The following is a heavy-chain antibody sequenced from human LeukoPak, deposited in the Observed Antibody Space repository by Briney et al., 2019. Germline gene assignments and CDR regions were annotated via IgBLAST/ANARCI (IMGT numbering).Heavy chain of an antibody. J-gene: IGHJ6*02. V-gene: IGHV3-11*05. CDR1: GFTLSDYY. D-gene: IGHD4-17*01. Sequence: PGGPLRLSCAASGFTLSDYYMSWIRQAPGKGLEWVSYNSSSSSYTYYADSVKGRFTIYRDNAKNSLYLQMNSLRAEDTAVYYCARDRVRVTTVFTWEVYYYGMDVWGQGTTVTVSS. CDR2: NSSSSSYT. CDR3: ARDRVRVTTVFTWEVYYYGMDV.